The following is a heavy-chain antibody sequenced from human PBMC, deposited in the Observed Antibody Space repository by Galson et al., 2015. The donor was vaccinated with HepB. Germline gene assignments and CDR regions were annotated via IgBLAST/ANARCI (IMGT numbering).Heavy chain of an antibody. CDR2: VHYMGNT. Sequence: ETLSLTCSVSGDSLNNRYWAWIRQPPGRGLAWIGYVHYMGNTNYNPSLKNRVTMSVDTSKNQFSLRLNSVTAADAAVYYCARRPVGVGAFDIWGQGTVVTVSS. CDR3: ARRPVGVGAFDI. D-gene: IGHD3-16*01. CDR1: GDSLNNRY. J-gene: IGHJ3*02. V-gene: IGHV4-59*11.